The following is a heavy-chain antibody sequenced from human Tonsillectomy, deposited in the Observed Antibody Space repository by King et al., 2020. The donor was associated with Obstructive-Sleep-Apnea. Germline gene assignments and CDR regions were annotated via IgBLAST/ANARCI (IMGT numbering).Heavy chain of an antibody. V-gene: IGHV4-39*01. J-gene: IGHJ4*02. Sequence: LQLQESGPGLVKPSETLSLTCTVSGGSISSSDYYWGWIRQPPGKGLEWIGSVYYSGSTYYNPSLKSRVTISVDTSKNQFSLRVNSVTAADTAVYYCASNGSGWKLFDYWGQGSLVTVSS. CDR2: VYYSGST. D-gene: IGHD6-19*01. CDR1: GGSISSSDYY. CDR3: ASNGSGWKLFDY.